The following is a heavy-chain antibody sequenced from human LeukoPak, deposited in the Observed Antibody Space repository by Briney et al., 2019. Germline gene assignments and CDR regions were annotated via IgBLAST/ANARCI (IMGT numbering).Heavy chain of an antibody. V-gene: IGHV4-59*01. CDR3: ARSGYCSSTSCYRSLWFDP. D-gene: IGHD2-2*02. CDR2: VYYSGST. Sequence: SETLSLTCTVSGGSIGSYYWTWVRQPPGKGLEWIGYVYYSGSTSYNPSLKSRVTISVDTSKNQFSLKLSSVTAADTAVYYCARSGYCSSTSCYRSLWFDPWGQGTLVTVSS. J-gene: IGHJ5*02. CDR1: GGSIGSYY.